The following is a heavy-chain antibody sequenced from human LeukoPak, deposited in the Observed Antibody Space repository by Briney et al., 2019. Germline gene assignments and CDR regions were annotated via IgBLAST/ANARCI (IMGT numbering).Heavy chain of an antibody. Sequence: PGGSLRLSCAASGFTFSSYGMSWVRQAPGKGLEWVSAISGSGGSTYYADSVKGRFTISRDNSKNTLYLQMNSLRAEDTAVYYCARGDYRTRRDGYNSAAFDIWGQGTMVTVSS. J-gene: IGHJ3*02. CDR3: ARGDYRTRRDGYNSAAFDI. D-gene: IGHD5-24*01. CDR1: GFTFSSYG. CDR2: ISGSGGST. V-gene: IGHV3-23*01.